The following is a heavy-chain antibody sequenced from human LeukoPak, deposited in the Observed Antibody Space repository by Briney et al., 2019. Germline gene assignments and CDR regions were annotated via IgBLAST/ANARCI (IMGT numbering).Heavy chain of an antibody. CDR3: VRRGGIHLDYFDY. J-gene: IGHJ4*02. CDR2: IWYDGSNK. Sequence: GRSLRLSCAASGFTFSSFGMHWVRQAPGKGLEWVAVIWYDGSNKYYADSVKGRFTISRDNSKNTLYLQMNSLRAEDTAVYYCVRRGGIHLDYFDYWGQGTLVTVSS. CDR1: GFTFSSFG. V-gene: IGHV3-33*01. D-gene: IGHD3-16*01.